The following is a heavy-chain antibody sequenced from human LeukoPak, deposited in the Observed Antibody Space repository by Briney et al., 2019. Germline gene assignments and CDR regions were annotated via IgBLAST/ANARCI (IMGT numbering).Heavy chain of an antibody. CDR1: GYTFTGYY. V-gene: IGHV1-2*02. J-gene: IGHJ4*02. CDR2: INPNSGGT. CDR3: GREIAVAGTSYDY. Sequence: ASVKVSCKASGYTFTGYYMHWVRQAPGQGLEWMGWINPNSGGTNYAQKFQGRVTMTRDTSISTAYMELSRLRSDDTAVYYCGREIAVAGTSYDYWGQGTLVTVSS. D-gene: IGHD6-19*01.